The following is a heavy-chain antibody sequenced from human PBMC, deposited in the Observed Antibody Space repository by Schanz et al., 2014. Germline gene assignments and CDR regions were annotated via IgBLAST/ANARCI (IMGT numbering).Heavy chain of an antibody. CDR2: ISSGGRNI. Sequence: EVQLLESGGGLVQPRGSLRLSCATSGFTFITYTMNWVRQAPGKGLEWVSSISSGGRNISYADSLKGRFTISRDNAKNLLYLQMNSLRVEDTAVYYCARDLISSGWYGWGQGTLVTVSS. J-gene: IGHJ4*02. CDR3: ARDLISSGWYG. CDR1: GFTFITYT. V-gene: IGHV3-48*01. D-gene: IGHD6-19*01.